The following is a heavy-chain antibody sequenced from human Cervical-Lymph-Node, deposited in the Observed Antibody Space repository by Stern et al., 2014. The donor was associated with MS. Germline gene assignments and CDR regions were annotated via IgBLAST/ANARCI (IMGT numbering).Heavy chain of an antibody. CDR1: GFTFSSYG. CDR2: ISSSSSTT. D-gene: IGHD6-6*01. V-gene: IGHV3-48*01. J-gene: IGHJ4*02. CDR3: ARGGAARPDY. Sequence: VQLVQSGGGLVQPGGSLRLSCAASGFTFSSYGMNWVRQAPGKGLEWVSYISSSSSTTNYADSVKGRFTISRDNAKNSLYLQVNSLRADDTAVYFCARGGAARPDYWGQGTLVTVSS.